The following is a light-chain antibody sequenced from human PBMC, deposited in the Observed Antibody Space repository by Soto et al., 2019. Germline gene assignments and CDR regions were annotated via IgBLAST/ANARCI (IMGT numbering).Light chain of an antibody. J-gene: IGKJ1*01. V-gene: IGKV3-20*01. CDR3: QQYGMSPRT. CDR1: QSVTSYY. CDR2: AAS. Sequence: EIVLTQSPGTLSLSPGERATLSCRASQSVTSYYLAWYQQKPGQAPRLLIYAASSRAAGIQDRFSGSGSGTDFTLTISRLEPEDFAVYYCQQYGMSPRTFGQGTRVEIK.